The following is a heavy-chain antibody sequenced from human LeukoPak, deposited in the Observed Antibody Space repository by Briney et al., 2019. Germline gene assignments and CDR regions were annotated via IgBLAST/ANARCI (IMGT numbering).Heavy chain of an antibody. J-gene: IGHJ6*03. CDR1: GGSISSHY. V-gene: IGHV4-59*11. Sequence: SETLSLTCTVSGGSISSHYWSWIRQPPGKGLEWIGYIYYSGSTNYNPSLKSRVTISVDTSKNQLSLKLSSVTAADTAVYYCARERDDRSVYYYYYYMGVWGKGTTVTVSS. CDR2: IYYSGST. D-gene: IGHD1-1*01. CDR3: ARERDDRSVYYYYYYMGV.